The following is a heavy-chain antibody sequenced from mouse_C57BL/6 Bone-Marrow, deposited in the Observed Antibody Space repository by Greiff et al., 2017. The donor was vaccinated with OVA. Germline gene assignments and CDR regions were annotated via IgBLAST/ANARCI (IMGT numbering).Heavy chain of an antibody. V-gene: IGHV1-81*01. CDR2: IYPRSGNT. D-gene: IGHD3-1*01. Sequence: VKLMESGAELARPGASVKLSCKASGYTFTSYGISWVKQRTGQGLEWIGEIYPRSGNTYYNEKFKGKATLTADKSSSTAYMELRSLTSEDSAVYFCARSGFAYWGQGTTLTVSS. CDR1: GYTFTSYG. CDR3: ARSGFAY. J-gene: IGHJ2*01.